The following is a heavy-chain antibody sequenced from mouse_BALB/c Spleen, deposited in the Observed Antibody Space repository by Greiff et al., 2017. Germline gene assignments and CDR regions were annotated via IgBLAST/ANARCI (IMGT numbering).Heavy chain of an antibody. CDR2: IYPGNGDT. J-gene: IGHJ4*01. CDR1: GYTFTSYN. Sequence: QVQLQQPGAELVKPGASVKMSCKASGYTFTSYNMHWVKQTPGQGLEWIGAIYPGNGDTSYNQKFKGKATLTADKSSSTAYMQLSSLTSEDSAVYHCARCPIIYDGPYAMDYWGQGTSVTVSS. V-gene: IGHV1-12*01. D-gene: IGHD2-3*01. CDR3: ARCPIIYDGPYAMDY.